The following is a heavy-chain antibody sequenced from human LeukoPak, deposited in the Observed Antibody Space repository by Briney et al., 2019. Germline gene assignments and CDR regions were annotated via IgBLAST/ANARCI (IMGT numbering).Heavy chain of an antibody. CDR3: ARDMSYYGSGSFNY. Sequence: GGSLRLSCAASGFTFSSYAMSRVRQAPGKGLEWFSTISGSGGTTYYADSVKGRFTISRDNSKNTLYLQMNSLRAEDTAVYYCARDMSYYGSGSFNYWGQGTLVTVSS. CDR2: ISGSGGTT. V-gene: IGHV3-23*01. J-gene: IGHJ4*02. D-gene: IGHD3-10*01. CDR1: GFTFSSYA.